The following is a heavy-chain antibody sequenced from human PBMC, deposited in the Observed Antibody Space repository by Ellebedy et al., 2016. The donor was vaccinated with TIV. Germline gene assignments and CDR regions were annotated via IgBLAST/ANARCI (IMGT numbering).Heavy chain of an antibody. Sequence: PGGSLRLSCTASGFIFSSYAMSWVRQAPGTGLEWVSSISGSGGSTYYADSVKGRFTISRDNSKNTLYLQMNSLRAEDTAVFYCAKTHDYYDSSGYSYHFDYWGQGTLVTVSS. D-gene: IGHD3-22*01. J-gene: IGHJ4*02. CDR1: GFIFSSYA. V-gene: IGHV3-23*01. CDR2: ISGSGGST. CDR3: AKTHDYYDSSGYSYHFDY.